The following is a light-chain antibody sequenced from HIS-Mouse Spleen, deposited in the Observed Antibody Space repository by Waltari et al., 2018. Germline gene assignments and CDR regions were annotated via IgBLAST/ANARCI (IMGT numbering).Light chain of an antibody. V-gene: IGLV3-10*01. CDR3: YSTDSSGNHRV. Sequence: SYELTQPPSVSVSPGQTARITCSGDALPKKYAYWYQQKSGQAPVLVIYEARQRPSGIPERFSGSSSGTMVTLTISGAQVEDEADYYCYSTDSSGNHRVFGGGTKLTVL. CDR2: EAR. CDR1: ALPKKY. J-gene: IGLJ2*01.